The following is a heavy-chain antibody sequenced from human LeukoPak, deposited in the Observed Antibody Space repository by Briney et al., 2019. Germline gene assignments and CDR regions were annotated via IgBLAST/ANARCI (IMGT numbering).Heavy chain of an antibody. CDR1: GGSVSSGTYY. D-gene: IGHD3-10*01. V-gene: IGHV4-61*01. CDR3: ARALRYRWFGELLAGYYFDY. Sequence: SETLSLTCTVSGGSVSSGTYYWSWIRQPPGKGLEWIGYVSDTGSTNYNPSLKSRVTISVDTSKNQFSLKLSSVTAADTAVYYCARALRYRWFGELLAGYYFDYWGQGTLVTVSS. CDR2: VSDTGST. J-gene: IGHJ4*02.